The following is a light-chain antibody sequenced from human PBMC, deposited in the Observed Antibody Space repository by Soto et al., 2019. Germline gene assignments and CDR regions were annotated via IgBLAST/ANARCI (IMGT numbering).Light chain of an antibody. CDR3: QQYGSSGT. CDR2: GAS. CDR1: QSVARN. J-gene: IGKJ1*01. V-gene: IGKV3-20*01. Sequence: SKSAATLSVSLGERATIACRASQSVARNLAWYQQKPGQAPRLLIYGASNRATGIPDRFSGSGSGTDFTLTISRLEPEDFAVYYCQQYGSSGTFGQGTKVDIK.